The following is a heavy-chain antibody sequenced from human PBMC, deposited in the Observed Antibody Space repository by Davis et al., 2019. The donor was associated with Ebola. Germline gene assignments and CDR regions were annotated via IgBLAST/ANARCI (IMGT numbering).Heavy chain of an antibody. Sequence: MPSETLSLTCAVYGGSFSGYYWSWIRQPPGKGLERIGEINHSGSTNYNPSLKSRVTISVDTSKNQFSLKLGSVTAADTAVYYCARPWELLGFDYWGQGTLVTVSS. CDR2: INHSGST. V-gene: IGHV4-34*01. D-gene: IGHD1-26*01. J-gene: IGHJ4*02. CDR3: ARPWELLGFDY. CDR1: GGSFSGYY.